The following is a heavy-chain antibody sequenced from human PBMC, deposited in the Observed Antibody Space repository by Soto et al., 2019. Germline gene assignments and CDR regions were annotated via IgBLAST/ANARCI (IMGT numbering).Heavy chain of an antibody. CDR1: GYTFTSYA. CDR2: INAGNGNT. Sequence: QVQLVQSGAEVKKPGASVKVSCKASGYTFTSYAMHWVRQAPGQRLEWMGWINAGNGNTKYSQKFQGRVTITRDTSASTAYMELSSLRSEDTAVYYCARRFGPLLLLLEGAFDIWGQGTMVTVSS. V-gene: IGHV1-3*01. J-gene: IGHJ3*02. CDR3: ARRFGPLLLLLEGAFDI. D-gene: IGHD3-22*01.